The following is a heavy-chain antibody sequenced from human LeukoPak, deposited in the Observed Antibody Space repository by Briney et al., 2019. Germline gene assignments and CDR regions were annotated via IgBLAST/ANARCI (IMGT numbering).Heavy chain of an antibody. V-gene: IGHV3-7*03. CDR3: AKTPHYYDSSGYSFTYFDL. Sequence: PGGSLRLSCAASGFTFSSYWMSWVRQAPGKGLEWVANIKQDGSEKYYVDSVKGRFTISRDNAKNSLYLQMNSLRAEDTAVYYCAKTPHYYDSSGYSFTYFDLWGRGTLVTVSS. CDR2: IKQDGSEK. D-gene: IGHD3-22*01. J-gene: IGHJ2*01. CDR1: GFTFSSYW.